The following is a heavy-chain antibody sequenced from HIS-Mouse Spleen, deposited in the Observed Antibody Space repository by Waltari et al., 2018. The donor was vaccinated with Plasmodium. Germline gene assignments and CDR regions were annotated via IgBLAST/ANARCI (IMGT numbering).Heavy chain of an antibody. D-gene: IGHD6-13*01. Sequence: EVQLVESGGGLVQPGGSLRLSCAASGFTFSSYWMSWVRQAPGKVREWGVNIKQDGSEKDYVYSMKGRFTISRDNAKNSLFLQMNSLRAEDTAVYYCASSWYWYFDLWGRGTLVTVSS. V-gene: IGHV3-7*01. CDR3: ASSWYWYFDL. CDR1: GFTFSSYW. CDR2: IKQDGSEK. J-gene: IGHJ2*01.